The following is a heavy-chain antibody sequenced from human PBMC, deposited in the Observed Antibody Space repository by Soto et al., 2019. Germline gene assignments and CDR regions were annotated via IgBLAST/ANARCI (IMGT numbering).Heavy chain of an antibody. V-gene: IGHV4-61*01. D-gene: IGHD3-22*01. Sequence: SETLSLTCTVSGGSVSSGSYYWSWIRQPPGKGLEWIGYIYYSGSTNYNPSLKSRVTLSVDTSKNQFSLKLSSVTAADTAVYYCARNGTNYYDSSGSKGYFDYWGQGTLVTVSS. J-gene: IGHJ4*02. CDR1: GGSVSSGSYY. CDR2: IYYSGST. CDR3: ARNGTNYYDSSGSKGYFDY.